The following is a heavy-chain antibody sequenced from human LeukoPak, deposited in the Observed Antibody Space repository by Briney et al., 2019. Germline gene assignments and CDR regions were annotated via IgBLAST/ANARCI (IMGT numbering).Heavy chain of an antibody. Sequence: GGSLRLSCAASGFSFSDYGMHWVRQTPGKGLEWVTFIQFDESDKFYADSVKGRFIISRDNSKSTLYLQMNSLRPEDTAVYYCARDLYYDFWSGGDYWGQGTLVTVSS. CDR3: ARDLYYDFWSGGDY. J-gene: IGHJ4*02. CDR1: GFSFSDYG. V-gene: IGHV3-30*02. CDR2: IQFDESDK. D-gene: IGHD3-3*01.